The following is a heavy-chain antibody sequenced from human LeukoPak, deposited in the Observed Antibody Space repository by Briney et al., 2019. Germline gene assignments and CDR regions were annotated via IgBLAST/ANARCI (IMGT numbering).Heavy chain of an antibody. CDR1: GGTFSSYA. CDR2: ITPIFGIA. CDR3: ARGRYDSQYYYYYGMDV. D-gene: IGHD3-3*01. Sequence: SVKVSCKASGGTFSSYAISWVRQAPGQGLEWMGRITPIFGIASYAQKFQGRVTITADKSTSTAYMELSSLRSEDTAVYYCARGRYDSQYYYYYGMDVWGQGTTVTVSS. J-gene: IGHJ6*02. V-gene: IGHV1-69*04.